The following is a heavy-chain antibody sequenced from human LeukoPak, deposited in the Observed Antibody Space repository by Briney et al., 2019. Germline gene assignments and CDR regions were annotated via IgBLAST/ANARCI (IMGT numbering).Heavy chain of an antibody. D-gene: IGHD5-12*01. V-gene: IGHV4-31*03. CDR1: GGPINRSGYF. CDR3: ARAPADIVATFPDY. Sequence: SETLSLTCTVSGGPINRSGYFWSWIRQFPGKGLAWIVSIFYSGSTYYNPSLTSRLTIAVDTSKNQFSLKLSSVTAADTAVYYCARAPADIVATFPDYWGQGTLVTVSS. J-gene: IGHJ4*02. CDR2: IFYSGST.